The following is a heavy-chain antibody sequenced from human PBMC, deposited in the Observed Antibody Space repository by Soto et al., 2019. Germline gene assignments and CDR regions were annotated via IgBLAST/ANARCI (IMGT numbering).Heavy chain of an antibody. V-gene: IGHV3-23*01. CDR1: GFTFSSYA. J-gene: IGHJ6*02. D-gene: IGHD2-2*01. CDR2: ISGSGGST. CDR3: ARHQLPFYYYGMDV. Sequence: EVQLLESGGGLVQPGGSLRLSCAASGFTFSSYAMSWVRQAPGKGLEWVSAISGSGGSTYYADSVKGRFTISRDNSKNTLYLQMNSLRAEDTAVYYCARHQLPFYYYGMDVWGQGTTVTVSS.